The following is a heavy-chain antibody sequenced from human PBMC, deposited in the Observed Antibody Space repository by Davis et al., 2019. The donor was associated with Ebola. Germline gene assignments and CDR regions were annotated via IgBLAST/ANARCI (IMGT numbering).Heavy chain of an antibody. Sequence: PSETLSLTCTVSGGSISSGGNYWSWIRQHPGKGLEWIGYIYDSGITYFNPPLKSRVTMSVDTSKNHFSLRLSSVTAADTAVYYCARTTIFGVNDYWGQGTLVTVSS. CDR1: GGSISSGGNY. CDR2: IYDSGIT. V-gene: IGHV4-31*03. J-gene: IGHJ4*02. D-gene: IGHD3-3*01. CDR3: ARTTIFGVNDY.